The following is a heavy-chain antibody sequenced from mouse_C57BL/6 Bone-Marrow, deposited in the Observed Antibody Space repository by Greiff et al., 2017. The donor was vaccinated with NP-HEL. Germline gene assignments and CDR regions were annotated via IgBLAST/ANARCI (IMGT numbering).Heavy chain of an antibody. D-gene: IGHD4-1*01. Sequence: EVQLVESGGGLVKPGGSLKLSCAASGFTFSDYGMHWVRQAPEKGLEWVAYISSGSSTIYYADTVKGRFTISRDNAKNTLFLQMTRLRSGDTAVYYCARPNWSWLAYWGQGTLVTVSA. CDR3: ARPNWSWLAY. V-gene: IGHV5-17*01. CDR2: ISSGSSTI. J-gene: IGHJ3*01. CDR1: GFTFSDYG.